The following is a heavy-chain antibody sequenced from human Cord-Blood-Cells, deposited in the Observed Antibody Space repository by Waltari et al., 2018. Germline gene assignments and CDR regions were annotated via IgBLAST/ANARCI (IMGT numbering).Heavy chain of an antibody. J-gene: IGHJ5*02. CDR2: INPNRGGT. CDR1: GYTFTGYY. CDR3: ARGVVSGSYWFDP. D-gene: IGHD1-26*01. Sequence: QVQLVQSGAEVKKPGASVKVSCKASGYTFTGYYMHWVRPAPGQGLEWMGWINPNRGGTNYAQKFQGRVTMTRDTSISTAYMELSRLRSDDTAVYYCARGVVSGSYWFDPWGQGTLVTVSS. V-gene: IGHV1-2*02.